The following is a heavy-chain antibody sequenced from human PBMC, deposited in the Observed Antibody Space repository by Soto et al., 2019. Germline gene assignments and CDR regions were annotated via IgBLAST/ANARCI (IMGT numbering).Heavy chain of an antibody. CDR3: ARDSRGDYYDSSGQYYYYYYGMDV. CDR2: IYYSGST. D-gene: IGHD3-22*01. V-gene: IGHV4-59*01. J-gene: IGHJ6*02. Sequence: PSETLSLTCTVSGGSLSSYYWSWIRQPPGKGLEWIGYIYYSGSTNYNPSLKSRVTISVDTSKNQFSLKVSSVTAADTAVYYCARDSRGDYYDSSGQYYYYYYGMDVWGQGTTVTV. CDR1: GGSLSSYY.